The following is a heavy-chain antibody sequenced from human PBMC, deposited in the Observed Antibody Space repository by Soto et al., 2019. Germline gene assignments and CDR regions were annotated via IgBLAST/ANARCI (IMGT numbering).Heavy chain of an antibody. CDR1: GFTFSSYA. CDR2: ISDSDNST. V-gene: IGHV3-23*01. Sequence: GGSLRLSCAASGFTFSSYAMSWVRQAPGKGLEWVSAISDSDNSTYYADSVKGRFTMPRENTKNSRYLQMNSLRAEDRAMYYCARGTSFDFDDNAYYAHWGQGPLVTVSS. J-gene: IGHJ4*02. D-gene: IGHD3-22*01. CDR3: ARGTSFDFDDNAYYAH.